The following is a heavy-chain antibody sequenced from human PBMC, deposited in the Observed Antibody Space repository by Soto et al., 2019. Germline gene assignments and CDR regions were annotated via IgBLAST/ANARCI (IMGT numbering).Heavy chain of an antibody. V-gene: IGHV3-30*18. CDR3: AKVSRRGTTVTHFAF. D-gene: IGHD4-17*01. J-gene: IGHJ4*02. Sequence: QVQLGESGGGVVQPGRSLRLSCEVSGFTFSSFGMHWGRQAPGKGLEWVAVIANDGSIQYYGDSVKGRFTISRDNSKNTLYLQMNSLRDEDTAVYYCAKVSRRGTTVTHFAFLGQGTLGTVSS. CDR2: IANDGSIQ. CDR1: GFTFSSFG.